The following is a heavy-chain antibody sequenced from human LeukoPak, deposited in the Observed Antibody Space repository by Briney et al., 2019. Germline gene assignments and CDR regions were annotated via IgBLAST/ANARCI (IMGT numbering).Heavy chain of an antibody. Sequence: SETLSLTCTVSGGSISSGDYYWSWIRQPPGKGLEWIGYIYYSGSTYYNPSLKSRVTISVDTSKNQFSLKLSSVTAADTAAYYCARTGYSYARSDYWGQGTLVTVSS. CDR1: GGSISSGDYY. CDR2: IYYSGST. J-gene: IGHJ4*02. V-gene: IGHV4-30-4*01. D-gene: IGHD5-18*01. CDR3: ARTGYSYARSDY.